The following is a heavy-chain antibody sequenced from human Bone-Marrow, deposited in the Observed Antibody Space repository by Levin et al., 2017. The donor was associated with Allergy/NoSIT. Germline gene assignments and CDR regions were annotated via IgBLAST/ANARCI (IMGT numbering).Heavy chain of an antibody. J-gene: IGHJ5*02. CDR1: GYTFSDYF. CDR3: AREGGRYCSGGTCYEDNWFDP. CDR2: INPNSAAT. Sequence: ASVKVSCKASGYTFSDYFIQWIRQAPGQGLEWMGWINPNSAATTYAQKFLGRVTMTRDTSISTAYMELSRLESDDTAVYYCAREGGRYCSGGTCYEDNWFDPWGQGTLVTVSS. V-gene: IGHV1-2*02. D-gene: IGHD2-15*01.